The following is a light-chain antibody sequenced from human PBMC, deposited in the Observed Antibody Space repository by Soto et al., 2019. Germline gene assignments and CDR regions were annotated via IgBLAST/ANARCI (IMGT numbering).Light chain of an antibody. Sequence: EIVLTQSPGTLSLSPGERATLSCRASQSVSSHLAWYQQRPGQAPRLLIYGASSRATGIPDRFSGSGSGTDFTLTISRLEPEDFATYYCQQANIFPWTFGQGTKVEIK. CDR3: QQANIFPWT. J-gene: IGKJ1*01. CDR2: GAS. CDR1: QSVSSH. V-gene: IGKV3-20*01.